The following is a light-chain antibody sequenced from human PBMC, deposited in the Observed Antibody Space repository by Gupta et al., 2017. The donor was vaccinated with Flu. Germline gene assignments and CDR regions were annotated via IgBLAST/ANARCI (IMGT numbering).Light chain of an antibody. V-gene: IGKV3-20*01. CDR1: QSVTSTY. J-gene: IGKJ2*01. Sequence: EIVLTQSPGTLSLSPGERATLSCRASQSVTSTYLTGYQQKLGQAPRVIIYAASSRAPGIPDRLSGSGSGTDFSLTINRLEPEDFAVYYCQQHDSPSYTFGQGTKLEIK. CDR3: QQHDSPSYT. CDR2: AAS.